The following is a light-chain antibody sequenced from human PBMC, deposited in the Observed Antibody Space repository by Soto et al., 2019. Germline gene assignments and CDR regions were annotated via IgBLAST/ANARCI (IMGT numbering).Light chain of an antibody. CDR1: SSDIGGYNY. V-gene: IGLV2-14*03. J-gene: IGLJ1*01. CDR3: SSYTSTSTLYV. CDR2: DVS. Sequence: QSALTQPASVSGSPGQSITISCTGTSSDIGGYNYVSWYQHLPGKVPKLIIYDVSNRPSGVSDRFSGSKSGNAASLTISGLQAEDDSDYYSSSYTSTSTLYVFGTGTKLTVL.